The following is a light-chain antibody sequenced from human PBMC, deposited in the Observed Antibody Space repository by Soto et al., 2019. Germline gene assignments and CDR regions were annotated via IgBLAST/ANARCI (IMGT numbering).Light chain of an antibody. J-gene: IGKJ1*01. Sequence: EIVMTQSPATLSVSPGERATLYCRASQSVSNNLAWYQQKPGQAPRLLIYGASTRATGIPARFSGSGSGTEFTLTISSLQSEDFAVDYCQQYNNWPRTWTFGQGTKVDI. CDR3: QQYNNWPRTWT. CDR1: QSVSNN. CDR2: GAS. V-gene: IGKV3-15*01.